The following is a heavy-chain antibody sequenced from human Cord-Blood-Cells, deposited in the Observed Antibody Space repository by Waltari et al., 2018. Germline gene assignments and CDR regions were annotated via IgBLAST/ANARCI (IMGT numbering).Heavy chain of an antibody. CDR2: INAGNGNT. CDR3: ARVCGGDCYEFFDY. J-gene: IGHJ4*02. Sequence: QVQLVQSGAEVKKPGASVQVSCTASGYTFTSYAMHWVRQAPGQRLEWMGWINAGNGNTKYSQKFQGRVTITRDTSASTAYMELSSLRSEDTAVYYCARVCGGDCYEFFDYWGQGTLVTVSS. V-gene: IGHV1-3*01. D-gene: IGHD2-21*01. CDR1: GYTFTSYA.